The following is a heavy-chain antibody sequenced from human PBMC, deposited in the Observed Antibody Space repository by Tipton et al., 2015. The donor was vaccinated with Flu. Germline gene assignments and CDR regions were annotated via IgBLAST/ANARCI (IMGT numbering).Heavy chain of an antibody. CDR3: ARDPGSRMFDP. CDR1: GGSISSSTYY. V-gene: IGHV4-39*07. CDR2: IYYSGTT. J-gene: IGHJ5*02. D-gene: IGHD6-13*01. Sequence: TLSLTCTVSGGSISSSTYYWGWIRQPPGKGLEWVGNIYYSGTTYYNPSLQSRVTISADTSKNQFSLQLSSVTAADTAVYYCARDPGSRMFDPWGQGTLVTVSS.